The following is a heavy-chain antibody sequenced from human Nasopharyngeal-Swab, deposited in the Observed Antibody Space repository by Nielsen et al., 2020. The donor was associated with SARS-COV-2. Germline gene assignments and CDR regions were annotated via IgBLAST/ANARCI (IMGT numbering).Heavy chain of an antibody. CDR1: GFTFDDYA. CDR3: AKDMSPNTYYYYMDV. J-gene: IGHJ6*03. V-gene: IGHV3-9*01. Sequence: SLKISCAASGFTFDDYAMHWVRQAPGKGLEWVSGISWNSGSIGYADSVKSRFTISRDNAKNSLYLQMNSLRAEDTALYYCAKDMSPNTYYYYMDVWGKGTTVTVSS. CDR2: ISWNSGSI.